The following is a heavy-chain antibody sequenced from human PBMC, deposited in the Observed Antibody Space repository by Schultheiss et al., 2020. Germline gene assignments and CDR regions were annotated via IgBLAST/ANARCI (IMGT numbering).Heavy chain of an antibody. CDR2: INHSGST. D-gene: IGHD3-22*01. CDR3: ARIDYYDSSGYPFFAFNI. V-gene: IGHV4-34*01. CDR1: GGSFSDYY. Sequence: SETLSLTCAVYGGSFSDYYWNWIRQPPGKGLEWIGEINHSGSTNSNPSLKSRVTISVDTSKNQFSLKLSSVTAADTAVYYCARIDYYDSSGYPFFAFNIWGQGTMVTVSS. J-gene: IGHJ3*02.